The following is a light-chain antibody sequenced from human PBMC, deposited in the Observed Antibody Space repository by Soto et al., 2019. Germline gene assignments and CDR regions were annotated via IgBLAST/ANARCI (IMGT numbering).Light chain of an antibody. CDR3: QQYESSPHN. Sequence: EIVLTQSPGTLSLSPGERATLSCRASQSVSGRYLAWYQQKPGQAPRLLIYGASSRAAGIPDRFSGSESGPDFTLTISRVEPEDFAVYYCQQYESSPHNFGPGTRVEI. CDR1: QSVSGRY. V-gene: IGKV3-20*01. CDR2: GAS. J-gene: IGKJ3*01.